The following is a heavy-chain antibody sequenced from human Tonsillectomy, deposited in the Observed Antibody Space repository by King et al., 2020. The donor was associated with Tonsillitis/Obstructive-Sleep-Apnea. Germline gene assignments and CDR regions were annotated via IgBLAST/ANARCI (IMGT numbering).Heavy chain of an antibody. V-gene: IGHV4-39*01. J-gene: IGHJ4*02. CDR3: ARQASGDANYYYFFES. Sequence: QLQESGPGLVKPSETLSLTCTVSAGSVHSSSYYWGWIRQPPGKGLEWVGSIYYSGTTYYNPPLKSRVTISVDTSTNQFSLRLSSVTAADTAVYYCARQASGDANYYYFFESWGQGTLAT. D-gene: IGHD3-16*01. CDR1: AGSVHSSSYY. CDR2: IYYSGTT.